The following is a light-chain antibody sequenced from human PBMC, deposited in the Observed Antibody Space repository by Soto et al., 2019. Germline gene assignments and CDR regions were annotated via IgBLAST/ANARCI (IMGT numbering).Light chain of an antibody. CDR2: DVS. J-gene: IGLJ1*01. V-gene: IGLV2-14*01. CDR1: SSDVGGYHY. Sequence: QSALTQPASVSGSPGQSITISCTGTSSDVGGYHYVSWYQQHPGKAPKLMIYDVSNRPSGVSNRFSGSKSGNTASLTISGLQAEDEADYYCSSYTSSSTWVFGTGTKVTVL. CDR3: SSYTSSSTWV.